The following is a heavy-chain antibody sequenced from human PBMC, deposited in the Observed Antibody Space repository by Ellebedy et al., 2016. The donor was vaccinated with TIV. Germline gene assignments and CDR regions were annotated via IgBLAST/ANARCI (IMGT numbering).Heavy chain of an antibody. D-gene: IGHD3-22*01. CDR3: ARDRAYYDSSGLGH. Sequence: GESLKISCAASGFTFSSYSMNWVRQAPGKGLEWVAVIWYDGSNKYYADSVKGRFTISRDNSKNTLYLQMNSLRAEDTAVYYCARDRAYYDSSGLGHWGQGTLVTVSS. CDR1: GFTFSSYS. J-gene: IGHJ4*02. CDR2: IWYDGSNK. V-gene: IGHV3-33*08.